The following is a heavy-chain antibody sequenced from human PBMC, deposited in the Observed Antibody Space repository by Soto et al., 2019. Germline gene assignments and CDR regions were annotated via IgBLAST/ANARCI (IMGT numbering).Heavy chain of an antibody. CDR3: AKNYYFDY. Sequence: WGSLRLSCAASGFTFSSFAMSWVRQAPGKGLEWVSSVNVDDNTYYADSVKGRFTISRDNSKNTLYLQMNSLRAEDTALYYCAKNYYFDYWGQGTLVTVSS. J-gene: IGHJ4*02. CDR2: VNVDDNT. V-gene: IGHV3-23*01. CDR1: GFTFSSFA.